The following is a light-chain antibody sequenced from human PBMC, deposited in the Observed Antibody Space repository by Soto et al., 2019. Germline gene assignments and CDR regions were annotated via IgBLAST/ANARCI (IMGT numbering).Light chain of an antibody. CDR1: SSNIGNNY. V-gene: IGLV1-51*01. CDR3: ATWDSSLSAVV. J-gene: IGLJ2*01. Sequence: QSVLTQPPSLSAAPGQRVTISCSGSSSNIGNNYVSWYQQFPGTAPKFLIYDNKKRPSGIPDRFSGSKSGTSATLCITGLQTGDEADYYCATWDSSLSAVVFGGGTKLTVL. CDR2: DNK.